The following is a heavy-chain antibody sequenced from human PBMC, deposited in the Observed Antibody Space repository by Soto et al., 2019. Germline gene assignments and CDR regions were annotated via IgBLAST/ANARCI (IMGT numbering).Heavy chain of an antibody. J-gene: IGHJ6*02. Sequence: QVQLVQSGAEVKKPGSSVKVSCKASGGTFSSYAISWVRQAPGQGLEWMGGIIPIFGTANYAQKFQGRVTITGDESTSTAYMELSSRRSEDTAVYYCARYGSSTSCYSADQFYGMDVWGQGTTVTVSS. V-gene: IGHV1-69*01. CDR2: IIPIFGTA. CDR3: ARYGSSTSCYSADQFYGMDV. CDR1: GGTFSSYA. D-gene: IGHD2-2*01.